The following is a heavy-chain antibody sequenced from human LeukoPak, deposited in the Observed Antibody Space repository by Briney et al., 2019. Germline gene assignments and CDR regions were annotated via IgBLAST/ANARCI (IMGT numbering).Heavy chain of an antibody. V-gene: IGHV4-59*01. D-gene: IGHD6-19*01. J-gene: IGHJ4*02. CDR1: GGSFSGYY. CDR2: IYYSGST. CDR3: ARRFSSGWWTFDY. Sequence: PSETLSLTCAVYGGSFSGYYWSWIRQPPGKGLEWIGYIYYSGSTNYNPSLKSRVTISVDTSKNQFSLKLSSVTAADTAVYYCARRFSSGWWTFDYWGQGTLVTVSS.